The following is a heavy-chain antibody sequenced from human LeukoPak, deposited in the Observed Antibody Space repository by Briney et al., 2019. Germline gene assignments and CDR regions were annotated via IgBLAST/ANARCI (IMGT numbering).Heavy chain of an antibody. J-gene: IGHJ4*02. Sequence: KPGGSLRLSCAASGFTFSDHYMSWIRQAPGKGLEWVSYISISSSYTNYADSVKGRFTISRDNAKNSLYLQMNSLSAEDTAVYYCARGGGYSGYESSFPCDYWGQGTLVTVSS. CDR2: ISISSSYT. V-gene: IGHV3-11*05. D-gene: IGHD5-12*01. CDR3: ARGGGYSGYESSFPCDY. CDR1: GFTFSDHY.